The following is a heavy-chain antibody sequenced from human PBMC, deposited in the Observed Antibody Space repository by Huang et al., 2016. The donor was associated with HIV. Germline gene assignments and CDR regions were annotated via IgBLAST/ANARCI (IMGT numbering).Heavy chain of an antibody. CDR3: ATGNYYEYFDY. V-gene: IGHV5-51*03. J-gene: IGHJ4*02. D-gene: IGHD3-22*01. CDR1: GYTFTTYW. CDR2: IYPYASQT. Sequence: EVQLVQSGAEVKESGESLKISCKGSGYTFTTYWIGWVRQVPGKGLEWVWIIYPYASQTIYSPTFQGQVTISADKSLSTAYLQWSSLRASDTALYYCATGNYYEYFDYWGQGTLVTVSS.